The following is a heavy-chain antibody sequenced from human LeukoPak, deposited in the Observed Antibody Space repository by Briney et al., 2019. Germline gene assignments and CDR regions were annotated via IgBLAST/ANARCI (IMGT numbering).Heavy chain of an antibody. J-gene: IGHJ6*03. D-gene: IGHD6-13*01. CDR1: GGTFSSYA. V-gene: IGHV1-69*06. CDR3: ASIAAAGPNYYYYYMDV. Sequence: SVKVSCKASGGTFSSYAISWVRQAPGQGLEWMGGIIPIFGTANYAQKFQGRVTITADKSTSTAYMELSSLRSEDTAVYYCASIAAAGPNYYYYYMDVWGKGTTVTVSS. CDR2: IIPIFGTA.